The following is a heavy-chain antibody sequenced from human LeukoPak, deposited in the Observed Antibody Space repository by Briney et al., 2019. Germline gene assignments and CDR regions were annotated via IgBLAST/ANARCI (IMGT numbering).Heavy chain of an antibody. J-gene: IGHJ3*02. D-gene: IGHD2-2*01. CDR1: GYSFTSYW. CDR3: ARRYCSSTSCYRRAFDI. V-gene: IGHV5-51*01. CDR2: IYPGDSDT. Sequence: GESLKISCKGSGYSFTSYWIGWVRQMPGKGLEWMGIIYPGDSDTRYSPSFQGQVTFSADKSISTAYLQWSSLKASDTAMYYCARRYCSSTSCYRRAFDIWGQGTMVTVSS.